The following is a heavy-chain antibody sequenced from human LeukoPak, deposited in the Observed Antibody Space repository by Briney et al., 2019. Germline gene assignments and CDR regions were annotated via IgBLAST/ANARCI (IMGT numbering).Heavy chain of an antibody. CDR3: ARPRYYYDSSGYFSYYFDY. J-gene: IGHJ4*02. CDR2: IYPGDSDT. CDR1: GYSFTSYW. V-gene: IGHV5-51*01. D-gene: IGHD3-22*01. Sequence: GESLKISCKGSGYSFTSYWIGWVRQMPGKGLEWMGIIYPGDSDTRYSPSFQGQVTISADKSISTAYLQWSSLKASDTAMYYSARPRYYYDSSGYFSYYFDYWGQGTLVTVSS.